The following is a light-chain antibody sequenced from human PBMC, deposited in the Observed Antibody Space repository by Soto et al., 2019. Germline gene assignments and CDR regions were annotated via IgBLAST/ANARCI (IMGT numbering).Light chain of an antibody. Sequence: DIQMTQSPSSLSASVGDRVTITCQASQDISNYLNWYQQKPGKAPKLLIYDASNLETGVPSRFSGSGSVTDFTFTISSLQPEDIATYYCQQYYNLPLYTFDQGTKLEIK. CDR1: QDISNY. CDR2: DAS. J-gene: IGKJ2*01. V-gene: IGKV1-33*01. CDR3: QQYYNLPLYT.